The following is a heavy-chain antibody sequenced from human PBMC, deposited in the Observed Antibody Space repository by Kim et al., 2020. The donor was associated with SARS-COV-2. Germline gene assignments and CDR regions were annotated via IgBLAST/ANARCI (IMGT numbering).Heavy chain of an antibody. V-gene: IGHV4-59*08. D-gene: IGHD3-22*01. Sequence: PSLKSRVTISVATSKNQFSLKLSSVTAADTAVYYCARPYYDSSGYYYFDYWGQGTLVTVSS. CDR3: ARPYYDSSGYYYFDY. J-gene: IGHJ4*02.